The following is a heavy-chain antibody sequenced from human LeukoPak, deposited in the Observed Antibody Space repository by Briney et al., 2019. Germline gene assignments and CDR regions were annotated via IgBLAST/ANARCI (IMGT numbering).Heavy chain of an antibody. CDR1: GGSISSYY. CDR3: VRAPSGRLYYYYYMDV. D-gene: IGHD2-15*01. J-gene: IGHJ6*03. CDR2: IYYSGST. Sequence: SETLSLTCTVSGGSISSYYWSWIRQPPGKGLEWVGYIYYSGSTNYNPSLKSRVTISVDTSKNQFSLKLSSLTAADTAVYYCVRAPSGRLYYYYYMDVWGKGTTVTVSS. V-gene: IGHV4-59*01.